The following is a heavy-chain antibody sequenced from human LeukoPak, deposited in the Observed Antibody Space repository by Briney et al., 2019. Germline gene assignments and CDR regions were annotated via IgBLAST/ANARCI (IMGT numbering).Heavy chain of an antibody. Sequence: PGGSLRLSCAASGFTFSSYSMNWVRQAPGKGLEWVSSISSSSSYIYYADSVEGRFTISRDNAKNSLYLQMNSLRAEDTAVYYCARDLRPHYGDYAVHFDYWGQGTLVTVSS. J-gene: IGHJ4*02. CDR2: ISSSSSYI. D-gene: IGHD4-17*01. CDR3: ARDLRPHYGDYAVHFDY. CDR1: GFTFSSYS. V-gene: IGHV3-21*01.